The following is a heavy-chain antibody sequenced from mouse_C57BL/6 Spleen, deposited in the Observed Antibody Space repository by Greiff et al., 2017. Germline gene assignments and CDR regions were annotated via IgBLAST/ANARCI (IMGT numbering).Heavy chain of an antibody. CDR1: GYAFSSYW. Sequence: VQLQQSGAELVKPGASVKIPCKASGYAFSSYWMNWVKQRPGKGLEWIGQIYPGDGDTNYNGKFKGKATLTADKSYSTAYMQLSSLTSEDSAVYFCARGGLTGTDYWGQGTTLTVSS. D-gene: IGHD4-1*01. V-gene: IGHV1-80*01. J-gene: IGHJ2*01. CDR3: ARGGLTGTDY. CDR2: IYPGDGDT.